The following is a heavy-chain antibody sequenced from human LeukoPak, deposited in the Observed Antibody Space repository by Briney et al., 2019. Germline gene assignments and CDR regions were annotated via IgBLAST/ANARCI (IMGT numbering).Heavy chain of an antibody. D-gene: IGHD6-6*01. CDR3: ASSSLGAARLYFQH. J-gene: IGHJ1*01. Sequence: SETLSLTCAVYGGSFSGYYWSWIRQPPGKGLEWIGEINHSGSTNYNPSLKSRVTISVDTSKNQFSLKLSSVTAADTAVYYCASSSLGAARLYFQHWGQGTLVTVSS. CDR1: GGSFSGYY. V-gene: IGHV4-34*01. CDR2: INHSGST.